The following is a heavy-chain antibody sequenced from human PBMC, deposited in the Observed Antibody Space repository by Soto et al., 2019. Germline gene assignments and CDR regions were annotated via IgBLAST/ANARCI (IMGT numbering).Heavy chain of an antibody. V-gene: IGHV3-23*01. CDR3: ARRPEGRYFDY. J-gene: IGHJ4*02. D-gene: IGHD3-10*01. CDR1: GFTFSSYA. Sequence: QPGGSLRLSCTASGFTFSSYAMSWVRQAPGRGLEWVSSISGSATDSNHADSVKGRLTISRDNSKNTLYLQMNNLRAEDTAVYHCARRPEGRYFDYWGQGTLVTVSS. CDR2: ISGSATDS.